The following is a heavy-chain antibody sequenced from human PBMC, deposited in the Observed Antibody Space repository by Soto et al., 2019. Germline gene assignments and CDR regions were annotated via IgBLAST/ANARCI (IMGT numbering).Heavy chain of an antibody. CDR2: IYYRGNT. V-gene: IGHV4-39*01. CDR1: GDCINSDNYY. D-gene: IGHD3-3*01. Sequence: QLQLQESGPGLVKPSETLSLTCSVSGDCINSDNYYWGWIRQPPGKGLEWIGSIYYRGNTYYNPSLKTRVTISLEKSKSQFSLKLNSVTAADSAVYLCARLEGLATISYYFDYWGQGTLVTVSS. J-gene: IGHJ4*02. CDR3: ARLEGLATISYYFDY.